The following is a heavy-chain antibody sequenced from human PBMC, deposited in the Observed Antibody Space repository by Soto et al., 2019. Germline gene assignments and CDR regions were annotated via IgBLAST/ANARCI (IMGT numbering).Heavy chain of an antibody. J-gene: IGHJ4*02. Sequence: EVQLLESGGGLAQPGGSLRLSCAASGFTFSSYAMSWVRQAPGKGLEWVSGISDSGGSTYYADSVKGRFTISRDNSKNTLYLQMNSLRAEDTAVYYCANGCGGTCYSRIHYWGQGTLVTVSS. CDR2: ISDSGGST. CDR1: GFTFSSYA. CDR3: ANGCGGTCYSRIHY. D-gene: IGHD2-15*01. V-gene: IGHV3-23*01.